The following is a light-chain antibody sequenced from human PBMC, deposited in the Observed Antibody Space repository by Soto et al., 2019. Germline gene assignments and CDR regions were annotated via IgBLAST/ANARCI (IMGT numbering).Light chain of an antibody. J-gene: IGKJ4*01. Sequence: EIVLTQSPGTLSLSPGERATLSCRASQSVSSNYLAWYQQKPGQPPRLLIYDASRRATGIPDRFNGSGSGTDFTLTISRLEPEDFAVYYCQQYVSSPFFGGGTKVEIK. CDR1: QSVSSNY. V-gene: IGKV3-20*01. CDR2: DAS. CDR3: QQYVSSPF.